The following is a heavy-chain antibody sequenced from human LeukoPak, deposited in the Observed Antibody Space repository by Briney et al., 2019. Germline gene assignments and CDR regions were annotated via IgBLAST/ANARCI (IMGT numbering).Heavy chain of an antibody. CDR2: IHSGGST. D-gene: IGHD5-18*01. V-gene: IGHV3-66*01. CDR3: AREGTAMVDY. CDR1: GFTVSSNY. Sequence: GGSLRLSCAASGFTVSSNYMSWVRQAPGKGLEWVSVIHSGGSTYYADSVKGRFTISRDNSKNTLYLQMSSLRAEDTAVYYCAREGTAMVDYWGQGTLVTVSS. J-gene: IGHJ4*02.